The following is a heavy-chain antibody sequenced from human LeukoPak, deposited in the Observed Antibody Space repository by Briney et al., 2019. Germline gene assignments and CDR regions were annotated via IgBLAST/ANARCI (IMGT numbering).Heavy chain of an antibody. Sequence: PSETLSLTCTVSGGSISSYYWSWIRQPAGKGLEWIGRIYTSGSTNYNPSLKSRVTMSVDTSKNQFSLKLSSVTAADTAVYYCARTPVLRYCSSTSCYRGYYYYYMDVWGKGTTVTVSS. V-gene: IGHV4-4*07. CDR1: GGSISSYY. J-gene: IGHJ6*03. CDR2: IYTSGST. CDR3: ARTPVLRYCSSTSCYRGYYYYYMDV. D-gene: IGHD2-2*02.